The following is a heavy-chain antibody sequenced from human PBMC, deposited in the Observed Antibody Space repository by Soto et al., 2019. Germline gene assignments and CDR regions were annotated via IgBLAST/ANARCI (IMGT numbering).Heavy chain of an antibody. D-gene: IGHD3-22*01. V-gene: IGHV4-30-4*01. CDR2: IYYGGST. CDR3: ARGYYYENSAWPPGE. CDR1: GDSISTVHYY. J-gene: IGHJ4*02. Sequence: QMQLQESGPGLVKPSQTLSLTCAVSGDSISTVHYYWSWIRQPPGKGLEWIGYIYYGGSTYYNPSLRSRVTISADTSKNQFSLKLSSVTAADTALYYCARGYYYENSAWPPGEWGQGTLVTVSS.